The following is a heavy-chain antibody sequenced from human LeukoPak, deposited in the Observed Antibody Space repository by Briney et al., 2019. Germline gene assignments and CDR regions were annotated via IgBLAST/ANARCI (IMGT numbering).Heavy chain of an antibody. CDR1: GFTFSTYA. CDR3: ARGGRYAYFLDY. D-gene: IGHD3-16*01. Sequence: GGSLRLSCAASGFTFSTYAMSWVRQAAGKGLEWVSLISGSGGGTYYADSVKGRFTISRDNAKNTVYVHMNSLRDEDMAVYYCARGGRYAYFLDYWGQGTLVTVSS. V-gene: IGHV3-23*01. J-gene: IGHJ4*02. CDR2: ISGSGGGT.